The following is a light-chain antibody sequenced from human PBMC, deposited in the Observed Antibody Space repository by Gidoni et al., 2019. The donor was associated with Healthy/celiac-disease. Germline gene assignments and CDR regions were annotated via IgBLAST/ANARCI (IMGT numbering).Light chain of an antibody. Sequence: EIVLTQSPATLSLSPGERATLSCRASQSVSSYLAWYQQKPGQAPRLLIYDASNRATGIPARFIGSGSGTDFTLTIISLEPEDFAVYYCQQRSNWPRTFGQGTKVEIK. CDR2: DAS. V-gene: IGKV3-11*01. CDR1: QSVSSY. CDR3: QQRSNWPRT. J-gene: IGKJ1*01.